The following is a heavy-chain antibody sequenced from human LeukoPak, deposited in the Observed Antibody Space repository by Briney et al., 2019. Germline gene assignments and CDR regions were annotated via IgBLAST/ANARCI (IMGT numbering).Heavy chain of an antibody. CDR3: ARDSAYSSGWSFSFDY. Sequence: GASVKVSCKASGYTFTSYGISWVRQAPGQGLEWVGWISAYNGNTNYAQKLQGRVTMTTDTSTSTAYMELRSLRSDDTAVYYCARDSAYSSGWSFSFDYWGQGTLVTVSS. V-gene: IGHV1-18*04. D-gene: IGHD6-19*01. J-gene: IGHJ4*02. CDR1: GYTFTSYG. CDR2: ISAYNGNT.